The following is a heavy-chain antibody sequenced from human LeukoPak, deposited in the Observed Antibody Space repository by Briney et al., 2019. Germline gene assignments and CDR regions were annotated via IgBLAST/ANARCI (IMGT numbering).Heavy chain of an antibody. J-gene: IGHJ4*02. Sequence: GGSLRLSGAASESTFSTYSMSWVRQAPGKRLEWISYISGSSATIYYEDFVKGRFTISRDNARNSLFLQMNRLRDEDTAVYYCARAGSYYPGYYFDCWGQGTLVTVSS. CDR2: ISGSSATI. D-gene: IGHD1-26*01. CDR3: ARAGSYYPGYYFDC. V-gene: IGHV3-48*02. CDR1: ESTFSTYS.